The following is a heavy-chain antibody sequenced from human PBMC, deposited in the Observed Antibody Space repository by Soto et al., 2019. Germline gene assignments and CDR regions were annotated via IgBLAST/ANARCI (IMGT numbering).Heavy chain of an antibody. J-gene: IGHJ4*02. CDR1: GFTFISYG. D-gene: IGHD3-3*01. V-gene: IGHV3-33*01. Sequence: SLRLSCAASGFTFISYGMHWVRQAPGKGLEWVAVIWYDGSNKYYADSVKGRFTISRDNSKNTLYLQMNSLRAEDTAVYYCARGRFLEWLFHDSDLEYSGQGTLVTVSS. CDR2: IWYDGSNK. CDR3: ARGRFLEWLFHDSDLEY.